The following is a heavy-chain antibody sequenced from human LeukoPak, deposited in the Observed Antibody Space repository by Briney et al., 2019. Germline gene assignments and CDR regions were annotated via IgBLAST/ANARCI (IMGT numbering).Heavy chain of an antibody. CDR1: GSSVSNYY. V-gene: IGHV3-7*04. CDR2: IKQDGSEK. D-gene: IGHD2-2*01. J-gene: IGHJ4*02. CDR3: VRGFCSSTSCLRRLDY. Sequence: PGGSLRVSCAASGSSVSNYYMSWVRQAPGKGLEWVANIKQDGSEKYYVDSVKGRFTISRDNAKNSLYLQMHSLRAEDTAVYYCVRGFCSSTSCLRRLDYWGQGTLATVSS.